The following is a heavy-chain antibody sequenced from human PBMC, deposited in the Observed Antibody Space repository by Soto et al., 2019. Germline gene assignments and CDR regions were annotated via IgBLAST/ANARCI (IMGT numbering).Heavy chain of an antibody. J-gene: IGHJ4*02. V-gene: IGHV3-48*02. CDR3: ARASAPNYYDILTGGKDFDY. CDR2: ISSSSSTI. D-gene: IGHD3-9*01. Sequence: GGSLRLSCAASGFTFSSYSTNWVRQAPGKGLEWVSYISSSSSTIYYADSVKGRFTISRDNAKNSLYLQMNSLRDEDTAVYYCARASAPNYYDILTGGKDFDYWGQGTLVTVSS. CDR1: GFTFSSYS.